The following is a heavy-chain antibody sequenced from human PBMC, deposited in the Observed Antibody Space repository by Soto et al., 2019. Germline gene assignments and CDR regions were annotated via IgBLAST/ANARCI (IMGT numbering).Heavy chain of an antibody. CDR1: GGTFSSYT. CDR2: IIPILGIA. D-gene: IGHD6-19*01. V-gene: IGHV1-69*08. Sequence: QVQLVQSGAEVKKPGSSVKVSCTASGGTFSSYTISWVRQAPGQGLEWMGRIIPILGIANYAQKFQGRVTITADKSTSTAYMELSSLRSEDTAVYYCARDRPYSSCLANAFDIWGQGTMVTVSS. CDR3: ARDRPYSSCLANAFDI. J-gene: IGHJ3*02.